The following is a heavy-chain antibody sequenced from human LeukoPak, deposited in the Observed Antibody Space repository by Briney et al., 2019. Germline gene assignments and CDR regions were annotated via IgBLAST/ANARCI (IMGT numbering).Heavy chain of an antibody. CDR3: ARGDCSGGSCYVAN. J-gene: IGHJ4*02. CDR1: GFTFSSYA. V-gene: IGHV3-64*01. D-gene: IGHD2-15*01. Sequence: PGGSLRLSCAASGFTFSSYAMHWVRQAPGKGLEYVSAISSNGGSTYYANSVKGRFTISRDNSKNTLYLQMGSLRVEDTAVYYCARGDCSGGSCYVANWGQGTLVTVSS. CDR2: ISSNGGST.